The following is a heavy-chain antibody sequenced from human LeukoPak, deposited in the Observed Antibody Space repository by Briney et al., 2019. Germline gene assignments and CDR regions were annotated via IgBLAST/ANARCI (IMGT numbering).Heavy chain of an antibody. J-gene: IGHJ4*02. CDR2: VHYSGGS. D-gene: IGHD6-19*01. Sequence: PSGTLSLTCTVSGGSISSSTYYWGWIRQSPGKGLEWIGSVHYSGGSYYSPSLKSRVTISLNTFKNQFSLKLSSVTAADTAVYYCARVTPAGAWLGYFDYWGQGTLVTVSS. V-gene: IGHV4-39*07. CDR3: ARVTPAGAWLGYFDY. CDR1: GGSISSSTYY.